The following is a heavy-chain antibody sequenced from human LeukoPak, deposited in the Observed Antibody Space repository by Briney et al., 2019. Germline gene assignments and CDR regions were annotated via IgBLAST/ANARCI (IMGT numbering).Heavy chain of an antibody. Sequence: ASVKVSCKASGYTFTGYYMHWVRQAPGQGLEWMGWIIPNSGGTNYAQKFQGRVTMTRDTSTSTVYMELSSLRSEDTALYYCASLGGWFGESGFDYWGQGTLVTVSS. D-gene: IGHD3-10*01. CDR3: ASLGGWFGESGFDY. CDR2: IIPNSGGT. J-gene: IGHJ4*02. V-gene: IGHV1-2*02. CDR1: GYTFTGYY.